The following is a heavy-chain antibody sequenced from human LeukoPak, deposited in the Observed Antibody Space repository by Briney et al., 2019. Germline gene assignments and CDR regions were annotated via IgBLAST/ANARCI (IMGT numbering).Heavy chain of an antibody. V-gene: IGHV4-61*02. CDR1: GGSISSDNYY. J-gene: IGHJ3*02. CDR3: ARDPVVPAADDAFDI. Sequence: SQTLSLTCTVSGGSISSDNYYWSWIRQPAGKGLEWIGRIYTSGSTNYNPSLKSRVTISVDTSKNQFSLKLSSVTAADTAVYYCARDPVVPAADDAFDIWGQGTMVTVSS. D-gene: IGHD2-2*01. CDR2: IYTSGST.